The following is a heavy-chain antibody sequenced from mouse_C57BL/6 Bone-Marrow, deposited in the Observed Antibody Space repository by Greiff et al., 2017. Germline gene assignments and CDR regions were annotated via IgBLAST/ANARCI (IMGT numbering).Heavy chain of an antibody. D-gene: IGHD1-1*01. CDR2: IRLKSDNYAT. J-gene: IGHJ1*03. V-gene: IGHV6-3*01. Sequence: EVQLVESGGGLVQPGGSMKLSCVASGFTFSNYWMNWVRQSPEKGLEWVAQIRLKSDNYATHYAESVKGRFTISRDDSKSSVYLQMNNLRAEDTGIYYCTARNYYGSSHWYFDVWGTGTTVTVSS. CDR1: GFTFSNYW. CDR3: TARNYYGSSHWYFDV.